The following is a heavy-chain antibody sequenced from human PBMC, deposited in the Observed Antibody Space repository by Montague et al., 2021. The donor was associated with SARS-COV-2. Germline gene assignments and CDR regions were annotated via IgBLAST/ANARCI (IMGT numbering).Heavy chain of an antibody. V-gene: IGHV3-30*18. Sequence: SLRLSCAASGFTFNTYDMHWVRRAPGKGLEWVAVVSYDGSNKYYADSVKGRFTISRDNSKNTLYLQMNSLRAEDTAVYYCAKDLTVDIVVVVAAIKDSAFDYWGQGTLVTVSS. D-gene: IGHD2-15*01. CDR1: GFTFNTYD. J-gene: IGHJ4*02. CDR2: VSYDGSNK. CDR3: AKDLTVDIVVVVAAIKDSAFDY.